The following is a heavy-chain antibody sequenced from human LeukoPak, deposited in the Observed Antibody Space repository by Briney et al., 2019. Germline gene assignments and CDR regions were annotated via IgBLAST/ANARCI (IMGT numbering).Heavy chain of an antibody. D-gene: IGHD3-22*01. CDR2: INPTGTTT. Sequence: GASVKVSCKASGYTFINNWMHWVRQAPGQGLEWVGLINPTGTTTLYAQKFQGRVTLTRDMSTSTDYMELRSLKSEDTAVYYCAREYSYDSSGLNDWGQGTLVTVSS. CDR1: GYTFINNW. CDR3: AREYSYDSSGLND. V-gene: IGHV1-46*01. J-gene: IGHJ4*02.